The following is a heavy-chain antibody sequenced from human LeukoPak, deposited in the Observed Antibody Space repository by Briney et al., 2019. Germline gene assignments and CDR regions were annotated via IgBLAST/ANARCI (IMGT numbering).Heavy chain of an antibody. CDR1: GYSFTSYW. V-gene: IGHV5-51*01. CDR3: ERRFFSRYELFDY. D-gene: IGHD1-7*01. Sequence: GESLKISCKGSGYSFTSYWIGRVRQMPGKGLEWMGIIYPGDSDTRYNPSFQGQVTTSADKSISTAYLQWGSLKASDTAIYYCERRFFSRYELFDYWGQGPLVTVSS. J-gene: IGHJ4*02. CDR2: IYPGDSDT.